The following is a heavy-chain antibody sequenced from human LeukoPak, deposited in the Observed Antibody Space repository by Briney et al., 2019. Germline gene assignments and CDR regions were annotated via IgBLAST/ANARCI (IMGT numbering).Heavy chain of an antibody. CDR2: ISGSGGST. D-gene: IGHD6-19*01. J-gene: IGHJ4*02. Sequence: AGGSLRLSCAASGFTFSSYAMSWVRQAPGKGLEWVSAISGSGGSTYYADSVKGRFTISRDNSKSTLYLQMNSLRAEDTAVYYCAKFIELIAVAAAFDYWGQGTLVTVSS. CDR1: GFTFSSYA. V-gene: IGHV3-23*01. CDR3: AKFIELIAVAAAFDY.